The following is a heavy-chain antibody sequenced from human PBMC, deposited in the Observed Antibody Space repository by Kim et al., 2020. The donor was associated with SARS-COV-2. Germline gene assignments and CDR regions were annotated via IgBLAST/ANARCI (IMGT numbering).Heavy chain of an antibody. Sequence: SETLSLTCTVSGGSISSSSYYWGWIRQPPGKGLEWIGSIYYSGSTYYNPSLKSRVTISVDTSKNQFSLKLSSVTAADTAVYYCARQWPSTAMVSKRPYYYYGMDVWGQGTTVTVSS. J-gene: IGHJ6*02. CDR1: GGSISSSSYY. V-gene: IGHV4-39*01. D-gene: IGHD5-18*01. CDR2: IYYSGST. CDR3: ARQWPSTAMVSKRPYYYYGMDV.